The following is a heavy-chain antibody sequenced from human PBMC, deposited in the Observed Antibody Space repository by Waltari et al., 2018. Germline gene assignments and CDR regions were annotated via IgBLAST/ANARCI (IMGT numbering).Heavy chain of an antibody. CDR2: LTGGGEGA. J-gene: IGHJ5*02. V-gene: IGHV3-23*01. D-gene: IGHD6-6*01. Sequence: EVQLLESGGGLVQPGVYLRLSCAASGFTFNNSPMMWVRQAPGKGLEWIASLTGGGEGAYYADSVRGRFTMCRANSQNTLFLHMSGLRVDDSGTYYCARGRASGLVDWFDPWGRGTLVTVSS. CDR1: GFTFNNSP. CDR3: ARGRASGLVDWFDP.